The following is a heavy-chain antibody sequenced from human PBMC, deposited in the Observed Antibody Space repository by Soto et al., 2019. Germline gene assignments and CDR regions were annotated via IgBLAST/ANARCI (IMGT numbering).Heavy chain of an antibody. V-gene: IGHV1-18*01. D-gene: IGHD3-16*01. J-gene: IGHJ6*02. Sequence: QVQLVQSGDEVKKPGASVKVSCKASGYIFVNYGIAWVRQAPGQGLEWMGWISPYTGNTHSASKVQGRLTMTTDTXXSTAYVDLGSLTSADTAVYYCVMVDNYVTPTPQDVWGQGTTVTVSS. CDR3: VMVDNYVTPTPQDV. CDR2: ISPYTGNT. CDR1: GYIFVNYG.